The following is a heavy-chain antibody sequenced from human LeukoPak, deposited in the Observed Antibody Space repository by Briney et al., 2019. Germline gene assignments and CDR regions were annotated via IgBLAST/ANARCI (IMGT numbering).Heavy chain of an antibody. Sequence: GGSLRLSCAPSGFSVSNKYMSWVSLSPGEGLEWVSAMYITGSTHYADSVKGRFTISRDNSKNALNLQMDSLRVEDTAVYYPAAAYCGGDCYSDNLYYFMDLCGKGTTVTVSS. D-gene: IGHD2-21*02. J-gene: IGHJ6*03. CDR3: AAAYCGGDCYSDNLYYFMDL. CDR2: MYITGST. CDR1: GFSVSNKY. V-gene: IGHV3-53*01.